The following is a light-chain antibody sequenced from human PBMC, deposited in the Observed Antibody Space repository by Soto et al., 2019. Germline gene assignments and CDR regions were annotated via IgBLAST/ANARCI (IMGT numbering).Light chain of an antibody. Sequence: DIQMTQSPSTLSASVGDRVTIDCRASQGISSWLAWYQQKPGQVPKLLIYKASSLESGVPSRFSGSGSGTEFTLTISSLQPDDFATYYCQPYNGYSMYTFGQGTKLEIK. CDR1: QGISSW. V-gene: IGKV1-5*03. J-gene: IGKJ2*01. CDR3: QPYNGYSMYT. CDR2: KAS.